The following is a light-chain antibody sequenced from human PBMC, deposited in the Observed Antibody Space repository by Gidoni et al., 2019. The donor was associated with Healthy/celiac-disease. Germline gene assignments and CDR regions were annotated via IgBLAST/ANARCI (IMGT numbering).Light chain of an antibody. CDR1: SSDVGGYNY. V-gene: IGLV2-11*01. J-gene: IGLJ1*01. Sequence: QSALTQPRPVSASPGQSVTISCTGTSSDVGGYNYVSWYQQHPGKAPKLMIYDVSKRPSGVPDRFSGSKSGNTASLTISGLQAEDEADYYCCSYAGSYTWVFGTGTKVTVL. CDR2: DVS. CDR3: CSYAGSYTWV.